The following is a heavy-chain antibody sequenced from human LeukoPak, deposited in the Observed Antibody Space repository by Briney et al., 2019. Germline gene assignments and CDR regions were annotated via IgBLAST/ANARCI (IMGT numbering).Heavy chain of an antibody. CDR2: IKSKTDGGTT. CDR1: GFTFSNAW. D-gene: IGHD1-26*01. V-gene: IGHV3-15*01. CDR3: TTDLRWEGFNINC. J-gene: IGHJ4*02. Sequence: GGSLRLSCAASGFTFSNAWMSWVRPAPGKGLEWIGRIKSKTDGGTTDYPALVRGRVTISRDDSKDTLYLQMNSLKTEDTAVYYCTTDLRWEGFNINCWGQGTLVTVSS.